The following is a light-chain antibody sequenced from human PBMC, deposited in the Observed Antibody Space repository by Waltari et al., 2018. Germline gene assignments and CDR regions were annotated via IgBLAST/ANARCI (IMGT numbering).Light chain of an antibody. Sequence: QSALTQPPSASGSPGQSVPISCTGTSSDFGNYNFVSWYQQHPGQAPKVIIYEVTKRSSGVPDRFSGSKSGNTASLTVSGLQAEDEADYYCSSFAGRWVFGGGTKLTVL. CDR3: SSFAGRWV. V-gene: IGLV2-8*01. J-gene: IGLJ3*02. CDR1: SSDFGNYNF. CDR2: EVT.